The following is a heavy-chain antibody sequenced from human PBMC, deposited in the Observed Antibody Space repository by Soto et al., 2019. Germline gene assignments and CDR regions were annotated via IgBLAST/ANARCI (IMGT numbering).Heavy chain of an antibody. D-gene: IGHD3-16*01. CDR3: ARGGGYYDGFDI. Sequence: QVQLQESGPGLVKPSETLSLTCSASGGSLSSGSYYWSWIRQPPGKGLEWIGYFYYSGSTKYNPTPKMRATIAVDTSKNQFSLKLTSVTAADTAVYYCARGGGYYDGFDIWGQGTMVTVSS. V-gene: IGHV4-61*01. CDR1: GGSLSSGSYY. CDR2: FYYSGST. J-gene: IGHJ3*02.